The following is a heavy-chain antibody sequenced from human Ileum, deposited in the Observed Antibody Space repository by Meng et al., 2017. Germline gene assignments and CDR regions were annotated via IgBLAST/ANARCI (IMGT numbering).Heavy chain of an antibody. CDR2: KSYDGSNK. CDR3: ARDQWLVRGASLTFDY. Sequence: GESLKISWAASGFTFSSYAMHWVRQAPGKGLEWVAVKSYDGSNKYDADSVKGRFTISRDNSKNTLYLQRNSLRAEDTAVYYCARDQWLVRGASLTFDYWGQGTLVTVSS. D-gene: IGHD6-19*01. J-gene: IGHJ4*02. CDR1: GFTFSSYA. V-gene: IGHV3-30*01.